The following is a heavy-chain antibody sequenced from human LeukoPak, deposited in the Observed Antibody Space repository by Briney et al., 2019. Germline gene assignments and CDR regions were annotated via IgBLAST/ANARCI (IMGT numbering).Heavy chain of an antibody. CDR3: AREGTGYDFWSGSPYYMDV. J-gene: IGHJ6*03. Sequence: SETLSLTCTVSGGSISSYYWSWIRQPPGKGLEWIGYIYYSGSTNYNPSLKSRVTISVDTSKNQFSLKLSSVTAADTAVYYCAREGTGYDFWSGSPYYMDVWRKGTTVTVSS. D-gene: IGHD3-3*01. CDR2: IYYSGST. CDR1: GGSISSYY. V-gene: IGHV4-59*01.